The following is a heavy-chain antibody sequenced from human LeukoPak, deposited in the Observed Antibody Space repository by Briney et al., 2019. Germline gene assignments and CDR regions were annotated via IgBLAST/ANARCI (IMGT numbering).Heavy chain of an antibody. CDR3: AKDPRYSGSYLDY. CDR1: GFTFSSYG. CDR2: IRYDGSNK. D-gene: IGHD1-26*01. J-gene: IGHJ4*02. V-gene: IGHV3-30*02. Sequence: GGSLRLSCAASGFTFSSYGMHWVRQAPGKGLEWVAFIRYDGSNKYYADSVKGRFTISRDNSKNTLYLQTNSLRAEDTAVYYCAKDPRYSGSYLDYWGQGTLVTVSS.